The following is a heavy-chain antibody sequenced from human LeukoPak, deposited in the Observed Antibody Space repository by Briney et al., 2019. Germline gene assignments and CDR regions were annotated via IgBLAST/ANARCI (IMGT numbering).Heavy chain of an antibody. V-gene: IGHV1-2*04. CDR1: GYTFTGYY. Sequence: GASVKVSCKASGYTFTGYYMHWVRQAPGQGLEWMGWINPNSGGTNYAQKFQGWVTMTRDTSISTAYMELSRLRSDDTAVYYCARTHIAVAATGGMDVWGQGTTVTVSS. CDR2: INPNSGGT. CDR3: ARTHIAVAATGGMDV. J-gene: IGHJ6*02. D-gene: IGHD6-19*01.